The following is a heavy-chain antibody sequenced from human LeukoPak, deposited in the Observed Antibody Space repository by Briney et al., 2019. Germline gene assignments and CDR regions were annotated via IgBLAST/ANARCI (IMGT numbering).Heavy chain of an antibody. J-gene: IGHJ6*03. Sequence: GGSLRLSCAASGFTFSSYAMHWVRQAPGKGLEWVTFIRYDGSNKYYADSVKGRFTISRDNSKNTLYLQMNSLRAEDTAVYYCAKGSKEVLFTRDHYMDVWGKGTTVTIS. CDR3: AKGSKEVLFTRDHYMDV. D-gene: IGHD3-3*01. CDR2: IRYDGSNK. CDR1: GFTFSSYA. V-gene: IGHV3-30*02.